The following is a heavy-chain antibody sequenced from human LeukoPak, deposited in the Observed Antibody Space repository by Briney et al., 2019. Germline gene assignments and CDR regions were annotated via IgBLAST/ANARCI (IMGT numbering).Heavy chain of an antibody. CDR2: IFHSGST. V-gene: IGHV4-39*07. CDR1: GGSISSSSYY. J-gene: IGHJ4*02. D-gene: IGHD6-19*01. CDR3: ARVRQWVFDY. Sequence: SQTLSLTCTVSGGSISSSSYYWGWIRQPPGKGLEWIGSIFHSGSTYYNPSLKSRVTISIDTSKNQFSLKLNSVTAADTAVYYCARVRQWVFDYWGQGTLVTVSS.